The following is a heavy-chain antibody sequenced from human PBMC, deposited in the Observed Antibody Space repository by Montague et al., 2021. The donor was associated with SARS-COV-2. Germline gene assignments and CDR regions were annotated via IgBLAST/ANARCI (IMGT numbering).Heavy chain of an antibody. V-gene: IGHV3-53*01. D-gene: IGHD3-3*01. CDR1: GFPVSSNY. CDR2: IYSGGST. CDR3: ARDPPNGRAIFGAVPRYWYFDL. J-gene: IGHJ2*01. Sequence: SRSLSLSASGFPVSSNYMSWVRQAPGKGLEWVSVIYSGGSTYYADSVEGRFTISRDNSKNTLYLQMNSLRAEDTAVYYCARDPPNGRAIFGAVPRYWYFDLWGRGTLVTVSS.